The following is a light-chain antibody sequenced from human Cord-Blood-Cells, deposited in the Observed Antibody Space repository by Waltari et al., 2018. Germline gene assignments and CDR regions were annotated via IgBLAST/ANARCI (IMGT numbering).Light chain of an antibody. Sequence: DIQMTQSPYSLSASVLDRVPITCQASQDISNYLNWYQQKPGKAPKLLIYDASNLETAVRSRFSVSGSGTDFSSTTSSLQREDIATYYCHQYDNLPRTFGGGTKVKIK. V-gene: IGKV1-33*01. J-gene: IGKJ4*01. CDR2: DAS. CDR3: HQYDNLPRT. CDR1: QDISNY.